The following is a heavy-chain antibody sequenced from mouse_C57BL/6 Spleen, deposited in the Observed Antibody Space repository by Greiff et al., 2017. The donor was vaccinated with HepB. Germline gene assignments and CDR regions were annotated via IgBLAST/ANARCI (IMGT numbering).Heavy chain of an antibody. CDR3: TRGGITRAMDY. J-gene: IGHJ4*01. CDR2: IDPSDSYT. V-gene: IGHV1-50*01. Sequence: VQLQQSGAELVKPGASVKLSCKASGYTFTSYWMQWVKQRPGQGLEWIGEIDPSDSYTNYNQKFKGKATLTVDTSSSTAYMQLSSLTSEDSAVYYCTRGGITRAMDYWGQGTSVTVSS. D-gene: IGHD2-4*01. CDR1: GYTFTSYW.